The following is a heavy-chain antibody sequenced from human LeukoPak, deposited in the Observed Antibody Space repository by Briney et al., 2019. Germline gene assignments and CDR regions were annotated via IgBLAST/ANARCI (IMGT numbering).Heavy chain of an antibody. CDR3: AKRISGGQLLRPYGMDV. CDR2: ISYHGSNT. J-gene: IGHJ6*02. Sequence: GGSLRLSCAASGFTFSSYAMSWVRQAPGMGLEWVALISYHGSNTYYADSVKGRFTISRGNSKNTLFLQMNSLRAEDTAVYYCAKRISGGQLLRPYGMDVWGLGTTVTVSS. D-gene: IGHD6-6*01. V-gene: IGHV3-30-3*02. CDR1: GFTFSSYA.